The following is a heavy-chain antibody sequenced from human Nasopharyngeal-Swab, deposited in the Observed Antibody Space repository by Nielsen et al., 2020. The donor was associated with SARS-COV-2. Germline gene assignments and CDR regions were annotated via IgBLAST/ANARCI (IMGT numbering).Heavy chain of an antibody. CDR2: ISYDGSNK. Sequence: GGSLRLSCAASGFTLSSYAMHWVRQAPGKGLEWVAVISYDGSNKYYADSVKGRFTISRDNSKNTLYLQINSLRAEDTAVYYCASSPGIAAPTGMDVWGQGTTVTVSS. J-gene: IGHJ6*02. CDR3: ASSPGIAAPTGMDV. CDR1: GFTLSSYA. V-gene: IGHV3-30*04. D-gene: IGHD6-13*01.